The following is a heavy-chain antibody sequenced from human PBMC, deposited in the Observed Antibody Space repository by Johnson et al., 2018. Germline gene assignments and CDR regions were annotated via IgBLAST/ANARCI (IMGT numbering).Heavy chain of an antibody. CDR1: GGSISSYY. V-gene: IGHV4-59*12. Sequence: QVQLQESGPGLVKPSETLSLTCTVSGGSISSYYWSWIRQPPWKGLEWIGYIYYSGSTNYNPSLKSRVTISVDTSKNQFSLKLSSVTAADTAVYYCARGRIVVIPAATISHFQHGGQGTLVTVSS. CDR3: ARGRIVVIPAATISHFQH. D-gene: IGHD2-2*01. J-gene: IGHJ1*01. CDR2: IYYSGST.